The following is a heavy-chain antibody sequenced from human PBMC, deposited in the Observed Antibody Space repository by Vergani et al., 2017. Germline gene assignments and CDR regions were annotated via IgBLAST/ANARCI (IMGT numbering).Heavy chain of an antibody. D-gene: IGHD3-3*01. CDR2: ITSASSTI. V-gene: IGHV3-48*03. Sequence: EEQLVESGGGLVQPGGSLRLSCAASGFTFSSYEMNWVRQAPGKGLEWVSYITSASSTIYYADPVKGRFTISRDNAKNSLYLQMDSLRAEDTAVYYCAKDSGLTYYDFWSGPWGFDYWGQGTLVTVSS. J-gene: IGHJ4*02. CDR3: AKDSGLTYYDFWSGPWGFDY. CDR1: GFTFSSYE.